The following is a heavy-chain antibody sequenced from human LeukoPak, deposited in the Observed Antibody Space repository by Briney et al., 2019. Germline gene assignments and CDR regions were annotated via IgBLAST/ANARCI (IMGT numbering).Heavy chain of an antibody. CDR2: IYTNGNT. J-gene: IGHJ6*03. CDR1: GGSISSTGYC. CDR3: AGDPGTMARGSRRGYDDYYYYMDV. D-gene: IGHD3-10*01. V-gene: IGHV4-61*09. Sequence: PSETLSLTCTVSGGSISSTGYCWSWIRQPAGKGLEWIGHIYTNGNTNYNPSLKSRVTISVDTSKNQFSLKLSSVTAADTAVYYCAGDPGTMARGSRRGYDDYYYYMDVWGKGTTVTISS.